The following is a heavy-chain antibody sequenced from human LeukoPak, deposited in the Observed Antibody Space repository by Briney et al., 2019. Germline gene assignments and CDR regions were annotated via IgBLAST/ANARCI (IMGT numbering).Heavy chain of an antibody. Sequence: GGSLRLSCAASGFTFSSYSMNWVRQAPGKGLEWVSAISGSGGSTYYADSVKGRFTISRDNSKNTLYLQMNSLRAEDTAVYYCAKGIVVVVAATHFDYWGQGTLVTVSS. CDR3: AKGIVVVVAATHFDY. D-gene: IGHD2-15*01. V-gene: IGHV3-23*01. CDR1: GFTFSSYS. J-gene: IGHJ4*02. CDR2: ISGSGGST.